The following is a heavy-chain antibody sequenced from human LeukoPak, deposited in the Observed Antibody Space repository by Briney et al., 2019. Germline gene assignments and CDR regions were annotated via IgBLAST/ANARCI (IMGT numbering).Heavy chain of an antibody. D-gene: IGHD1-1*01. Sequence: SQTLSLTCTVSGVSISSGSYYWSWIRQPAGKGLEWIGRIYTSGSTNYNPSLKSRVTISVDTSKNQFSLKLSSVTAADTAVYYCAVETELRGCLFDYWGQGTLVTVSS. V-gene: IGHV4-61*02. CDR2: IYTSGST. CDR3: AVETELRGCLFDY. CDR1: GVSISSGSYY. J-gene: IGHJ4*02.